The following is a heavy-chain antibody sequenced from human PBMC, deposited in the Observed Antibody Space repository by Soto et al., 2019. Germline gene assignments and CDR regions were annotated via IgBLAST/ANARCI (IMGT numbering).Heavy chain of an antibody. V-gene: IGHV3-48*02. D-gene: IGHD4-4*01. J-gene: IGHJ6*02. CDR1: GFTFSDYS. Sequence: GSLRLSCAASGFTFSDYSMNWVRQAPGKGLEWVSYISSTSNTIYYADSVKGRFTISRDNAKNSLYLQTNSLRDEDTAVYYCARAKYSENYRYYYYGMDVWGQGTTVTVSS. CDR2: ISSTSNTI. CDR3: ARAKYSENYRYYYYGMDV.